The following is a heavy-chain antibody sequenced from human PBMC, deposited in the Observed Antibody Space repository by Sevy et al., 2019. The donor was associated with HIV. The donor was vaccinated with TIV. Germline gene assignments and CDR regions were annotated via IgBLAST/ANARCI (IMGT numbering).Heavy chain of an antibody. D-gene: IGHD6-13*01. CDR1: RFTFTSYA. CDR2: ISFDGSNK. V-gene: IGHV3-30-3*01. CDR3: AREGPEYSSSAWDYYGMDV. J-gene: IGHJ6*02. Sequence: GGSLRLSCAASRFTFTSYAMHWVRQAPGKGLEWVAIISFDGSNKYYADSVKGRFTTSRDNSKNTLYLQMNSLRPEDMAADYCAREGPEYSSSAWDYYGMDVWGQGTTVTVSS.